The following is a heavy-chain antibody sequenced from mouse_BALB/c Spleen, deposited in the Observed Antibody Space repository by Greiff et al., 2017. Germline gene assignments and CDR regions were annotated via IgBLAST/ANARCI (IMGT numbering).Heavy chain of an antibody. Sequence: QVQLKESGPGLVAPSQSLSITCTVSGFSLTGYGVNWVRQPPGKGLEWLGMIWGDGSTDYNSALKSRLSISKDNSKSQVFLKMNSLQTDDTARYYCARRGYYEAMDYWGQGTSVTVSS. CDR1: GFSLTGYG. V-gene: IGHV2-6-7*01. CDR3: ARRGYYEAMDY. D-gene: IGHD2-3*01. CDR2: IWGDGST. J-gene: IGHJ4*01.